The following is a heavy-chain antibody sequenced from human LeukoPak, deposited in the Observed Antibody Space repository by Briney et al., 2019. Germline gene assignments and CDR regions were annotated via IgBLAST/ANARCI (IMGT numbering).Heavy chain of an antibody. D-gene: IGHD5-12*01. CDR2: ISHSGST. CDR3: ARGGDSGYDPIDY. J-gene: IGHJ4*02. CDR1: GGSISSRNW. V-gene: IGHV4-4*02. Sequence: PSETLSLTCAVSGGSISSRNWWTWVRQPPGKGLEWIGEISHSGSTNYNPSLKSRVTISVDTSKNQFSLKLSSVTAADTAVYYCARGGDSGYDPIDYWGQGTLVTVSS.